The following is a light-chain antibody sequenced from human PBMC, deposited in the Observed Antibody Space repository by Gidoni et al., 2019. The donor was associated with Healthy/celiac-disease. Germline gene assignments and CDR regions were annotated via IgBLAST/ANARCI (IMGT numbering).Light chain of an antibody. CDR1: QGISNY. V-gene: IGKV1-27*01. Sequence: DIQMTQSPSSLSASVGDRVTITCRASQGISNYLALYQQKPGKVPKLLIYAASTLQAGVPSRFSGSGSGTDFTLTISSLQPEDVATYYCQKYNSALFTFGPGTKVDIK. J-gene: IGKJ3*01. CDR3: QKYNSALFT. CDR2: AAS.